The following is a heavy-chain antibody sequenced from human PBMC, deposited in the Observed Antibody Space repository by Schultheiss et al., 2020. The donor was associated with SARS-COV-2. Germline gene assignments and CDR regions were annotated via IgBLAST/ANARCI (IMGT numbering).Heavy chain of an antibody. V-gene: IGHV3-21*01. D-gene: IGHD3-22*01. Sequence: GGSLRLSCAASGFTFCSYEMNWVRQAPGKGLEWVSSISSSSSYIYYADSVKGRFTISRDNAKNSLYLQMNSLRAEDTAVYYCARENYDSSGYYFDYWGQGTLVTVSS. J-gene: IGHJ4*02. CDR2: ISSSSSYI. CDR3: ARENYDSSGYYFDY. CDR1: GFTFCSYE.